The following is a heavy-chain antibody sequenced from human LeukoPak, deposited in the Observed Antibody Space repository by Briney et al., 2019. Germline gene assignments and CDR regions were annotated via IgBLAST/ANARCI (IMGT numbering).Heavy chain of an antibody. CDR1: GCSFISYW. CDR2: IDPSDCIT. J-gene: IGHJ3*02. V-gene: IGHV5-10-1*01. Sequence: GGALQISSKGSGCSFISYWIRWGRPRPGKGVEGMGTIDPSDCITNYSPAFQGHVTISAEKSISTAYLQWSSLKASDTAMYYCARHVAATSTDAFDIWGQGTMLSVSS. CDR3: ARHVAATSTDAFDI. D-gene: IGHD1-26*01.